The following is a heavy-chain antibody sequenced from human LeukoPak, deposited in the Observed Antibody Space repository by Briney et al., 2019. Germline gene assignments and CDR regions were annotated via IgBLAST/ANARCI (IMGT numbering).Heavy chain of an antibody. D-gene: IGHD2-15*01. J-gene: IGHJ4*02. CDR2: ITSGGTI. V-gene: IGHV3-48*02. Sequence: PGESLRLSCAASGFTFSSYGMSWVRHAPGKGLEWLSHITSGGTIYYPDSVKGRFTVSRDNPKSSLSLQMSSLRDEDTAVYYCARRYCSGGSCGVGPYFDYWGQGTLVTVSS. CDR3: ARRYCSGGSCGVGPYFDY. CDR1: GFTFSSYG.